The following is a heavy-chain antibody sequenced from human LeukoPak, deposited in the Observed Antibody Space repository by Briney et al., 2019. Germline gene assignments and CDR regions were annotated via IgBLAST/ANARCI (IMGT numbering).Heavy chain of an antibody. V-gene: IGHV3-23*01. Sequence: GGSLRLSCAASGFTFSSYGMSWVRQAPGKGLEWVSGISGSGGSTYYADSVKGRFTISRDNSKNMLYLQMNSLRAEDTAIYYCAKLDIVVVPAANFDYWGQGTLVTVSS. CDR3: AKLDIVVVPAANFDY. CDR1: GFTFSSYG. CDR2: ISGSGGST. J-gene: IGHJ4*02. D-gene: IGHD2-2*03.